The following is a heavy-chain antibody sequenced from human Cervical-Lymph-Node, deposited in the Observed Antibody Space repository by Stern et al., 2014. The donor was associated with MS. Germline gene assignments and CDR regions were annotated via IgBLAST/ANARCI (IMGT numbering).Heavy chain of an antibody. J-gene: IGHJ5*02. CDR2: IYWDDDK. CDR3: AYGSDIWSGYRYDWFDP. Sequence: QVTLKESGPTLVKPTETLTLTCTFSGFSLSTTGVGVGWIRQPPGKALEWLARIYWDDDKRYSPSLKSRLTVTKDTSKNEVVLSMTNMDPEDTGTYYCAYGSDIWSGYRYDWFDPWGQGTLVTVSS. D-gene: IGHD3-3*01. CDR1: GFSLSTTGVG. V-gene: IGHV2-5*02.